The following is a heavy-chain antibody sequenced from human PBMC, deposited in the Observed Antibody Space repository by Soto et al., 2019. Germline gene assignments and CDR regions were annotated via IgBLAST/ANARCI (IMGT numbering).Heavy chain of an antibody. Sequence: QVQLVQSGAEVKKPGASVKVSCKASGYTFTSYGISWVRQAPGQGLEWMGWISAYNGNTNYAQKLQGRFTMTTDTSTSTAYMELTSLRSDDPSALYCARAYADFDDGFDIWGQGTMVTVSS. CDR1: GYTFTSYG. V-gene: IGHV1-18*01. J-gene: IGHJ3*02. D-gene: IGHD4-17*01. CDR3: ARAYADFDDGFDI. CDR2: ISAYNGNT.